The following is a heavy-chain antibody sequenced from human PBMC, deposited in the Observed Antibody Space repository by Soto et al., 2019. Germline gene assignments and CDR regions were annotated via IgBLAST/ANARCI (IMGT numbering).Heavy chain of an antibody. V-gene: IGHV4-59*01. CDR2: IYYSGST. CDR1: GGSFSSSY. Sequence: QVQLQESGPGLVKLSETLSLTCTVSGGSFSSSYWSWIGQPPGKELEWFGYIYYSGSTNYNPSLKSRVTISVDTSKNQFSLKLSSVTAADTAVYYCARDPSVDSSGYYAAFDIWGQGTMVTVSS. D-gene: IGHD3-22*01. J-gene: IGHJ3*02. CDR3: ARDPSVDSSGYYAAFDI.